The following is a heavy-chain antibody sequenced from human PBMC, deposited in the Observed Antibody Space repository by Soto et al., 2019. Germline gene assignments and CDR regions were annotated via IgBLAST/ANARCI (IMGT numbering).Heavy chain of an antibody. D-gene: IGHD5-12*01. CDR2: IWYDGSLQ. J-gene: IGHJ6*02. CDR1: GFSFENYG. V-gene: IGHV3-33*06. Sequence: QVQMVESGGGVIQTGRSLRLSCAASGFSFENYGMHWVRQAPGRGLEWVAIIWYDGSLQYYAAAVKGRFTISRDNSKNTLYLEMNSLRAEDTAVYYCANLWGDGYNLGQDYNGMDVWGQGTTVIVSS. CDR3: ANLWGDGYNLGQDYNGMDV.